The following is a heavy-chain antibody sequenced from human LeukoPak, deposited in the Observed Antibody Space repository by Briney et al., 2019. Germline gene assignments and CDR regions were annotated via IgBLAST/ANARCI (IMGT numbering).Heavy chain of an antibody. CDR2: IYYSGSP. Sequence: PSETLSLTCTVSGGSLSSSSYYWGWIRQPQGKGLEWIGSIYYSGSPYYNPSLRSRVTISVDTSKNRFSLKLSSVTAADTAVYFCAIQHSSGGLLDYWGRGTLVTVSS. J-gene: IGHJ4*02. V-gene: IGHV4-39*01. D-gene: IGHD6-19*01. CDR3: AIQHSSGGLLDY. CDR1: GGSLSSSSYY.